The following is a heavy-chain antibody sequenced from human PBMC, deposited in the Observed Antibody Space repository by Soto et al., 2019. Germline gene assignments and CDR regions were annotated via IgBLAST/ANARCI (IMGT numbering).Heavy chain of an antibody. Sequence: GASVKVSCKACGYTFTGYYMHWVRQAPGQGLEWMGWINPNSGGTNYAQKFQGWVTMTRDTSISTAYMELSRLRSDDTAVYYCARGSLWVVVVAPSHYGMDVWGQGTTVTVSS. J-gene: IGHJ6*02. V-gene: IGHV1-2*04. D-gene: IGHD2-15*01. CDR1: GYTFTGYY. CDR3: ARGSLWVVVVAPSHYGMDV. CDR2: INPNSGGT.